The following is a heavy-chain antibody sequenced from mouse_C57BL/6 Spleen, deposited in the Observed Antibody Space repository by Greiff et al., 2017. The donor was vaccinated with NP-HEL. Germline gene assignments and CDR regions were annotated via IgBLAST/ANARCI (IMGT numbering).Heavy chain of an antibody. CDR1: GYTFTSYW. J-gene: IGHJ1*03. D-gene: IGHD2-2*01. Sequence: QVQLQQPGAELVRPGTSVKLSCKASGYTFTSYWMHWVKQRPGQGLEWIGVIDPSDSYTNYNQKFKGKATLTVDTSSSTAYMQLSSLTSEDSAVYYCARLEVTTGDWYFDVWGTGTTVTVSS. CDR2: IDPSDSYT. V-gene: IGHV1-59*01. CDR3: ARLEVTTGDWYFDV.